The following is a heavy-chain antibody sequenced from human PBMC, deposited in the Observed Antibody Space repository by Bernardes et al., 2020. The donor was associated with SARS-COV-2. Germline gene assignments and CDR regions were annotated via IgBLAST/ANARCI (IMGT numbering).Heavy chain of an antibody. J-gene: IGHJ6*03. CDR3: ARESYDFWSGYYPSPYYYYMDV. V-gene: IGHV1-18*01. CDR1: GYTFTSYG. D-gene: IGHD3-3*01. Sequence: ASVKVSCKASGYTFTSYGISWVRQAPGQGLEWMGWISAYNGNTNYAQKLQGRVTMTTDTSTSTAYMELRSLRSDDTAVYYCARESYDFWSGYYPSPYYYYMDVWGKGTTVTVSS. CDR2: ISAYNGNT.